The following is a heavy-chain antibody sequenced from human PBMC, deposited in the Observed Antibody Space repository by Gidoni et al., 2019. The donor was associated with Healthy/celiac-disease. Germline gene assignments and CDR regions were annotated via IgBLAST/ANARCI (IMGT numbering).Heavy chain of an antibody. Sequence: QVQLVQSGAEVKKPGASVKVSCKASGYTFTSYYMHWVRQAPGQGLEWMGIINPSGGSTSYAQKFQGRVTMTRDTSTSTVYMELSSLRSEDTAVYYCARDARGIVGATRGGYYYGMDVWGQGTTVTVSS. V-gene: IGHV1-46*01. CDR1: GYTFTSYY. CDR3: ARDARGIVGATRGGYYYGMDV. CDR2: INPSGGST. J-gene: IGHJ6*02. D-gene: IGHD1-26*01.